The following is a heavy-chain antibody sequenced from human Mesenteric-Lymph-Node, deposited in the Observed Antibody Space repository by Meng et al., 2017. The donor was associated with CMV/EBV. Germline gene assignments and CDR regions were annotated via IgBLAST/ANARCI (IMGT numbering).Heavy chain of an antibody. V-gene: IGHV1-8*01. D-gene: IGHD3-9*01. CDR2: MNPNSGNT. CDR1: GYTFTTYD. Sequence: ASVKVSCKASGYTFTTYDVNWVRQATGQGFEWMGWMNPNSGNTGYAQRFQGRVTMTRNTSISTAYMELSSLRSEDTAVYYCARGRLRYFDWLPYYYYGMDVWGQGTTVTVSS. CDR3: ARGRLRYFDWLPYYYYGMDV. J-gene: IGHJ6*02.